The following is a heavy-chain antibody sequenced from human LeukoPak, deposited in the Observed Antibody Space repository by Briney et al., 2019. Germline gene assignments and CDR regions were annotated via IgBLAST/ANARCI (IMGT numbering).Heavy chain of an antibody. V-gene: IGHV4-59*01. Sequence: PSETLSLTCTVSGGSISSYYWSWIRQPPGKGLEWIGYIYYSGSTNYNPSLKSRVTISVDTSKNQFSLKLSSVTAADTAVYHCARMNGAYFDYWGQGTLVTVSS. D-gene: IGHD4-17*01. CDR2: IYYSGST. CDR3: ARMNGAYFDY. J-gene: IGHJ4*02. CDR1: GGSISSYY.